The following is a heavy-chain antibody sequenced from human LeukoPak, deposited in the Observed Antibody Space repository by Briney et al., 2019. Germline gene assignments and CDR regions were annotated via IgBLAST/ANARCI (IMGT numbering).Heavy chain of an antibody. V-gene: IGHV3-23*01. CDR3: AKGRVAGFNWFDP. D-gene: IGHD6-19*01. CDR2: ISASGDNT. CDR1: GFTFSSSA. Sequence: GGSLRLSCAASGFTFSSSAMSWFRQVPGKGLEWVSGISASGDNTSYADSVRGRFTISRDNSKNTLYVQMNSLRDEDTAVYYCAKGRVAGFNWFDPWGQGTLVTVSS. J-gene: IGHJ5*02.